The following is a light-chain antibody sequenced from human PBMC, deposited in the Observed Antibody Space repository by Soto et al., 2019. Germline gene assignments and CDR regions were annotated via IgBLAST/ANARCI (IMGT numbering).Light chain of an antibody. CDR2: AAS. CDR1: QSVSSIY. V-gene: IGKV3-20*01. Sequence: PGERATLFCRASQSVSSIYLAWYQQRPGQAPRLLIYAASNKARGIPDRFGGSGSGTDFTLTVSRLEPEDFAVYYCQQCSISPCTFGQGTKV. J-gene: IGKJ1*01. CDR3: QQCSISPCT.